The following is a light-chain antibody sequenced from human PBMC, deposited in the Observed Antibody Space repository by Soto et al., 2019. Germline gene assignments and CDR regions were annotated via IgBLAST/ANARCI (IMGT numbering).Light chain of an antibody. V-gene: IGKV1-5*03. CDR3: QQRMHWPLT. CDR2: KAS. Sequence: DIHMTQSPSTLSASVGDRVTITCRATQTISTSLAWYQQIPGRAPKLLIYKASILDTGVPSRFSGSGSGTDFTLTISRLEPEDFAVYYCQQRMHWPLTVGQGTRLEIK. CDR1: QTISTS. J-gene: IGKJ5*01.